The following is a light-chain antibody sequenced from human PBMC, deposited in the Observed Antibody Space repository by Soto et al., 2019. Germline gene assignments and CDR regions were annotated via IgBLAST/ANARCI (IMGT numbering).Light chain of an antibody. V-gene: IGLV2-14*01. J-gene: IGLJ1*01. CDR3: SSFRSTSTLPYV. CDR2: EVT. CDR1: SSDVGGYDY. Sequence: QSVLTQPASVSGSPGQSITISCTRTSSDVGGYDYVSWYQQHPGKAPKLMIFEVTNRPSGVSNRFSGSKSGNTASLTISGLRAEDEADYYCSSFRSTSTLPYVFGTGTKLTVL.